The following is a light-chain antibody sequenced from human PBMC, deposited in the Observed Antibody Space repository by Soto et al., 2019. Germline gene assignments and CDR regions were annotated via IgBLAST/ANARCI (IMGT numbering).Light chain of an antibody. CDR2: DAS. V-gene: IGKV3-15*01. Sequence: EIVMTQSPATLSVSPGGRATLSCRASQSVRSNLAWYQQKPGQAPRLLIYDASTRATGIPARFSGSGSGTEFTLSIGSLQSEDFAVYYCQQYNNWPPTFGQGTKVDIK. CDR1: QSVRSN. CDR3: QQYNNWPPT. J-gene: IGKJ1*01.